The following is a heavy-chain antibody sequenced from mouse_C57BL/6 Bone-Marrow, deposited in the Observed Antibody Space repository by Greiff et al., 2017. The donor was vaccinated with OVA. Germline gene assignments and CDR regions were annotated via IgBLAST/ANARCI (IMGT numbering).Heavy chain of an antibody. Sequence: LVESGAEVVRPGASVKLSCKASGYTFTDHYINWVKQRPGQGLEWIARIYPGSGNTYYNEKFKGKATLTAEKSSNTAYMQLSSLTSEDSAVYFCARDDGYFVEYWGQGTTLTVSS. CDR3: ARDDGYFVEY. CDR2: IYPGSGNT. V-gene: IGHV1-76*01. J-gene: IGHJ2*01. CDR1: GYTFTDHY. D-gene: IGHD2-3*01.